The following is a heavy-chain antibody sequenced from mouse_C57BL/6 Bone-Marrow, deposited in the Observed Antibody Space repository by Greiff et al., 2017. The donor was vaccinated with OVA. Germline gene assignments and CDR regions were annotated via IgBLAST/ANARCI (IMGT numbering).Heavy chain of an antibody. D-gene: IGHD2-1*01. CDR2: IYPRSGNT. V-gene: IGHV1-81*01. Sequence: VQLQEPGAELARPGASVKLSCKASGYTFTSYGISWVKQRTGQGLEWIGEIYPRSGNTYYNEKFKGKATLAADKSSSTAYMELRSLTSEDSAVYFCARSLWYLYYFDYWGQGTTLTVSS. CDR3: ARSLWYLYYFDY. CDR1: GYTFTSYG. J-gene: IGHJ2*01.